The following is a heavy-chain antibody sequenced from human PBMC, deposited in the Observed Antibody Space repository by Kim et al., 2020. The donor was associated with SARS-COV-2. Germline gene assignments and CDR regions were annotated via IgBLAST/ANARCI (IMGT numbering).Heavy chain of an antibody. CDR2: INHSGST. D-gene: IGHD5-12*01. CDR1: GGSFSGYY. CDR3: ARGLTQGGSQVWFDP. J-gene: IGHJ5*02. V-gene: IGHV4-34*01. Sequence: SETLSLTCAVYGGSFSGYYWSWIRQPPGKGLEWIGEINHSGSTNYNPSLKSRVTISVDTSKNQFSLKLSSVTAADTAVYYCARGLTQGGSQVWFDPWGQGTLVTVSS.